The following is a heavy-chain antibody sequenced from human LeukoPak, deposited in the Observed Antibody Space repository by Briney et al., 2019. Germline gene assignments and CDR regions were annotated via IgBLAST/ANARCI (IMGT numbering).Heavy chain of an antibody. D-gene: IGHD3-22*01. CDR2: IYHSGST. CDR3: ARVERYYYDSSGRHDAFDI. CDR1: GYSISSGYY. J-gene: IGHJ3*02. V-gene: IGHV4-38-2*02. Sequence: SETLSLTCTVSGYSISSGYYWGWIRQPPGKGLEWIGSIYHSGSTYYNPSLKSRVTISVDTSKNQFSLKLSSVTAADTAVYYCARVERYYYDSSGRHDAFDIWGQGTMVTVSS.